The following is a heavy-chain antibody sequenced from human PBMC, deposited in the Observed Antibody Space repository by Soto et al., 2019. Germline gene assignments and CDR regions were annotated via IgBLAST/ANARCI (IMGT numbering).Heavy chain of an antibody. J-gene: IGHJ4*02. CDR3: AREGGITTYFDY. Sequence: QVQLVESGGGVVQPGRSLRLSCAASGFTFSSYAMHWVRQAPGKGLEWVAVISYDGSNKYYADSVKGRFTISRDNAKNTLYLQMNSLRAEDTAVYYWAREGGITTYFDYWGQGTLVTVSS. CDR1: GFTFSSYA. CDR2: ISYDGSNK. D-gene: IGHD3-16*01. V-gene: IGHV3-30-3*01.